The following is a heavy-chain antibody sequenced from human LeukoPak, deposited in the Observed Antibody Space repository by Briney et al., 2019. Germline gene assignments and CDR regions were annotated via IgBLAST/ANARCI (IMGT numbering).Heavy chain of an antibody. D-gene: IGHD6-19*01. CDR1: GFTFDDYA. J-gene: IGHJ6*02. V-gene: IGHV3-9*01. CDR3: AKDRGSGWYSLRSYYGMDV. CDR2: ISWNSGSI. Sequence: GGSLRLSCAASGFTFDDYAMHWVRQAPGKGLEWVSGISWNSGSIGYADSVKGRFTISRDNAKNSLYLQMNSLRAEDTALYYCAKDRGSGWYSLRSYYGMDVWGQGTTVTVSS.